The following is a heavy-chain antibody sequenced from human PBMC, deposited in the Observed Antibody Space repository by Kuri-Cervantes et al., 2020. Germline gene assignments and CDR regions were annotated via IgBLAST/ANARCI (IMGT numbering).Heavy chain of an antibody. CDR2: MNPNSGNT. Sequence: ASVKVSCKASGYTFTSYDINWVRRATGQGLEWMGWMNPNSGNTGYAQKFQGRVTITADKSTSTAYMELSSLRSEDTAVYYCARDSHVSYYDILTGYYPFDYWGQGTLVTVSS. J-gene: IGHJ4*02. V-gene: IGHV1-8*01. CDR1: GYTFTSYD. CDR3: ARDSHVSYYDILTGYYPFDY. D-gene: IGHD3-9*01.